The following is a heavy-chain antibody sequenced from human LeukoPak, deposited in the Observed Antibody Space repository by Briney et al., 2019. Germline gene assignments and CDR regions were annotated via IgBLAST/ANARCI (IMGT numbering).Heavy chain of an antibody. CDR1: GGTFSSYA. Sequence: EASVKVSRKASGGTFSSYAISWVRQAPGQGLEWMGWMNPNSGNTGYAQKFQGRVTITRNTSISTAYMELSSLRSEDTAVYYCARDVGADHYYMDVWGKGTTVTVSS. CDR3: ARDVGADHYYMDV. J-gene: IGHJ6*03. CDR2: MNPNSGNT. V-gene: IGHV1-8*03. D-gene: IGHD1-26*01.